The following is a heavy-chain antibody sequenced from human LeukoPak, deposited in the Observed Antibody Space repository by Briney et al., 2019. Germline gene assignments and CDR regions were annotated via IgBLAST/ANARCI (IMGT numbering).Heavy chain of an antibody. J-gene: IGHJ4*02. D-gene: IGHD3-16*02. V-gene: IGHV4-59*01. CDR2: IYYSGST. Sequence: SETLSLTCTVSGGSISSYYWSWIRQPPGKGLEWIGYIYYSGSTNYNPSLKSRVTISVDTSKNQFSLKLSSVTAADTAVYYCARARPEYYAWGSYRPIQFDYWGQGTLVTVSS. CDR3: ARARPEYYAWGSYRPIQFDY. CDR1: GGSISSYY.